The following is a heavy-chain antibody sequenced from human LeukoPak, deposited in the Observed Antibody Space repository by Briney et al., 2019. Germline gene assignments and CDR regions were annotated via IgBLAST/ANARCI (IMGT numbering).Heavy chain of an antibody. D-gene: IGHD2-2*01. CDR1: GYTFTSYG. Sequence: ASVNVSCKASGYTFTSYGISWVRQAPGQGREWMGWISAYNGNTNYAQKLQGRVTMTTDTSTRTAYMELRSLRSDDTAVYYCARDLMTVPAARIDNWFDPWGQGTLVTVSS. CDR3: ARDLMTVPAARIDNWFDP. J-gene: IGHJ5*02. CDR2: ISAYNGNT. V-gene: IGHV1-18*01.